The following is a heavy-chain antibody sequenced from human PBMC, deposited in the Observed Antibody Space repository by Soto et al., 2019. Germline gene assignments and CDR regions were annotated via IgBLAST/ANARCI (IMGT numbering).Heavy chain of an antibody. Sequence: HPGGSLRLSCAASGFTFNNYAMFWFRRAPGEGLQWVSTLSGASDSPYYADSVKGRFTVSRDSSKNTLYLQMDTLRAEDTAVYYCAKGAYDSHRSSTDFWGQGTLVTVSS. CDR1: GFTFNNYA. CDR3: AKGAYDSHRSSTDF. V-gene: IGHV3-23*01. D-gene: IGHD3-22*01. J-gene: IGHJ4*02. CDR2: LSGASDSP.